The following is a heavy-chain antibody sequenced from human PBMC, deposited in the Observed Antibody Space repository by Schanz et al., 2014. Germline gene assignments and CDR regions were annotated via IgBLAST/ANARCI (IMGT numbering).Heavy chain of an antibody. CDR1: GFNFSDYA. CDR3: AASSGWHPSTDY. D-gene: IGHD6-19*01. CDR2: ISGGGGTT. V-gene: IGHV3-23*01. J-gene: IGHJ4*02. Sequence: DVQLLESGGGLVQPGGSLRLSCAASGFNFSDYAMCWVRQAPGKGLEWVSAISGGGGTTYYTDSVKGRFTISRDNSKNTLYLQMNSLRAEDTAVYFCAASSGWHPSTDYWGQGTLVTVSS.